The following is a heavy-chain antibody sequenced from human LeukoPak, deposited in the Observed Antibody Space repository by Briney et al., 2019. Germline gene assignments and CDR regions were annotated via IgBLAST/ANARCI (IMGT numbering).Heavy chain of an antibody. CDR2: ISGSGGST. CDR1: GFTFSSYS. D-gene: IGHD4-17*01. CDR3: SKKGQNEDYGKPD. J-gene: IGHJ4*02. V-gene: IGHV3-23*01. Sequence: PGGSLRLSCAASGFTFSSYSMNWVRQAPGKGLEWVSAISGSGGSTYYADSVKGRFTISRDNSKNTLYLQMNSLRAEDTAVYYCSKKGQNEDYGKPDWGQGTLVTVSS.